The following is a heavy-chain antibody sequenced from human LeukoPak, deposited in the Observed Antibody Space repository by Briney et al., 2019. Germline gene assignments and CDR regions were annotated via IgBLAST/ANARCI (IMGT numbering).Heavy chain of an antibody. Sequence: GESLMISCKGSGYSFTSYWIGWVRQMPGKGLEWMGIIYPGDSDTRYSPSFQGQVTISADKSISTAYLQWSSLKASDTAMYYCARAYYYDSSGYQNWFDPWGQGTLVTVSS. CDR2: IYPGDSDT. J-gene: IGHJ5*02. CDR3: ARAYYYDSSGYQNWFDP. CDR1: GYSFTSYW. V-gene: IGHV5-51*01. D-gene: IGHD3-22*01.